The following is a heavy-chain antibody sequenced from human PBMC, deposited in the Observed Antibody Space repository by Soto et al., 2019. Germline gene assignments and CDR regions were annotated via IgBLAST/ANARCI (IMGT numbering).Heavy chain of an antibody. CDR2: IIPIFGTA. D-gene: IGHD3-22*01. CDR3: ARGYYDSSGYYTPLYFDD. J-gene: IGHJ4*02. V-gene: IGHV1-69*13. Sequence: SVKVSCKASGGTFSSYAISWVRQAPGQGLEWMGGIIPIFGTANYAQKFQGRVTITADESTSTAYMELSSLRSEDTAVYYCARGYYDSSGYYTPLYFDDWGQGTLVTVSS. CDR1: GGTFSSYA.